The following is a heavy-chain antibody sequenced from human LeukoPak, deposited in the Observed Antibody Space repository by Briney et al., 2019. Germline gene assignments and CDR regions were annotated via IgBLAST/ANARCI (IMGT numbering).Heavy chain of an antibody. CDR3: ARGKSTRHGLDI. CDR2: VIDNGGFT. D-gene: IGHD2-2*01. Sequence: GGSLRLSCAASGFTFSSYAITWVRQAPGKGPEWVSAVIDNGGFTYYADSVKGRFTISRDNSKDALYLQMNSLRVEDTAVYYCARGKSTRHGLDIWGQGTKVTVSS. J-gene: IGHJ3*02. CDR1: GFTFSSYA. V-gene: IGHV3-23*01.